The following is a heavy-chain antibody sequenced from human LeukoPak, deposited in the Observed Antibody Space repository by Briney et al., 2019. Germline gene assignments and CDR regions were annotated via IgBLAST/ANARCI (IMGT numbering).Heavy chain of an antibody. V-gene: IGHV1-18*01. CDR2: ISAYNGNT. Sequence: GASVKVSCKASGYTFTSYGISWVRQAPGQGLEWMGWISAYNGNTNYAQKLQGRVTMTTDTSTSTAYMELRSLRSDDTAVYYCARIVVVPAAITGYSSSWSPDYWGQGTLVTVSS. CDR3: ARIVVVPAAITGYSSSWSPDY. D-gene: IGHD2-2*01. CDR1: GYTFTSYG. J-gene: IGHJ4*02.